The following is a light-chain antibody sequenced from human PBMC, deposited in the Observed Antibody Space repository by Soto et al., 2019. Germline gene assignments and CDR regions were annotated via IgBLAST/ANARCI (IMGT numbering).Light chain of an antibody. CDR2: ETD. CDR3: PQRSNWPPT. V-gene: IGKV3-11*01. Sequence: EIVLTQSPATLSLSPGETATLSCRASQSLSNFLAWYQQKPGQAPRLLIYETDHRATGIPDRFSGSGSGTDFTLTITSLEPAECSCYHCPQRSNWPPTFGQ. CDR1: QSLSNF. J-gene: IGKJ2*01.